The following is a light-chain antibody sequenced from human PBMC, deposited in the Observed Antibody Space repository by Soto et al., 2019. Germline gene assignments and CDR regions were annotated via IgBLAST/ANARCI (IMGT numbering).Light chain of an antibody. CDR3: ASYTTSTTQL. CDR2: SVS. V-gene: IGLV2-14*01. CDR1: SSDIGRFDY. J-gene: IGLJ3*02. Sequence: QSALTQPVSVSASPGQSITISCAGTSSDIGRFDYVSWYQHHPGNAPKLVISSVSRRSSGISDRFSGSKSGNTATLTISGLQAEDEADYYCASYTTSTTQLFGGVTKLTVL.